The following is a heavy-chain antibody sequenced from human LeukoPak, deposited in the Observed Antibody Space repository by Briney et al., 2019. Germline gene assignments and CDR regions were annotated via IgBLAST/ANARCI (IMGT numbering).Heavy chain of an antibody. CDR3: ARDDVYAFDI. J-gene: IGHJ3*02. Sequence: PGGSLRLSCAASGFIFSSYSMNWVRQAPGKGLEWVSYISSSSTFIFYADSVRGRFTISRDNAKNSLYLQMNSLGDEDTAVYFCARDDVYAFDIWGQGTMVAVSS. CDR2: ISSSSTFI. CDR1: GFIFSSYS. V-gene: IGHV3-48*02.